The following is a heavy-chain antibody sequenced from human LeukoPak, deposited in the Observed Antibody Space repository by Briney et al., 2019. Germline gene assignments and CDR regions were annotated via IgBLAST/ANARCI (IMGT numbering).Heavy chain of an antibody. D-gene: IGHD6-13*01. CDR3: AREQLEIYFYYYYMDV. V-gene: IGHV3-7*01. CDR2: IKQDESEK. J-gene: IGHJ6*03. Sequence: GGSLRLSCAASGLTVSSYWMSWVRQAPGKGLEWVANIKQDESEKYYVDSVKGRFTISRDNAKNSLYLQMNSLRAEDTAVYYCAREQLEIYFYYYYMDVWGKGTTVTVSS. CDR1: GLTVSSYW.